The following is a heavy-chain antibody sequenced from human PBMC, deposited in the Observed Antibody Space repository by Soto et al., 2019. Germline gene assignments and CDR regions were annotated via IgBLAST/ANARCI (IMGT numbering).Heavy chain of an antibody. CDR3: VRGGTTVATIGDH. V-gene: IGHV3-23*01. J-gene: IGHJ4*02. Sequence: VQLLESGGGFVQPGGSLKLSCVASGFSFGNSPMSWVRQAPGSGLEWVSAITEAGGGIYYATSVTGHVVVSRDNSTNSLFLQMNTLRVDDTAVYYCVRGGTTVATIGDHWGQGTLVPFSS. D-gene: IGHD4-17*01. CDR2: ITEAGGGI. CDR1: GFSFGNSP.